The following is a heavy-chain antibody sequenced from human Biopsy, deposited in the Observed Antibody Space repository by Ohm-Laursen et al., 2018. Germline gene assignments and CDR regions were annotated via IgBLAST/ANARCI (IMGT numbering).Heavy chain of an antibody. CDR1: GFTFTSYA. Sequence: SLRLSCAASGFTFTSYAMHWVRQAPGKGLEWVAVISYDGSGEYYADSLQGRFIISRDNPKNTVDLQMNSLRAEDTAVYFCARDGKRWDYSTYFSWHFDLWGRGTLVTVSS. J-gene: IGHJ2*01. CDR3: ARDGKRWDYSTYFSWHFDL. D-gene: IGHD4-11*01. CDR2: ISYDGSGE. V-gene: IGHV3-30*03.